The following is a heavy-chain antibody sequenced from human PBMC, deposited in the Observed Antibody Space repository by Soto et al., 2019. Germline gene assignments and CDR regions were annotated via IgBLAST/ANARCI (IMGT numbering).Heavy chain of an antibody. V-gene: IGHV4-59*08. CDR2: IYYIGST. D-gene: IGHD3-9*01. Sequence: SETLSLTCTVSGGSISSYYWSWIRQPPGKGLEWIGYIYYIGSTNYTPSFKSRFTLSLDTSKNHFSLKLSSVTAADTAVYYCARPNYDILTGYNWFDPWGQGTLVTV. CDR3: ARPNYDILTGYNWFDP. J-gene: IGHJ5*02. CDR1: GGSISSYY.